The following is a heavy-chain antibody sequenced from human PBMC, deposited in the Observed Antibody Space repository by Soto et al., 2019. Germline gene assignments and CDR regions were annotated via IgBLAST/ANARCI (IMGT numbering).Heavy chain of an antibody. CDR2: MNPNSGNT. J-gene: IGHJ5*02. V-gene: IGHV1-8*01. CDR3: ARVFRYYDFWSGYSYNWFDP. D-gene: IGHD3-3*01. CDR1: GYTFTSYD. Sequence: ASVKVSCKASGYTFTSYDINWVRQATGQGLEWMGWMNPNSGNTGYAQKFQGRVTMTRNTSISTAYMELSSLRSEDTAVYYCARVFRYYDFWSGYSYNWFDPWGQGNMVTLSS.